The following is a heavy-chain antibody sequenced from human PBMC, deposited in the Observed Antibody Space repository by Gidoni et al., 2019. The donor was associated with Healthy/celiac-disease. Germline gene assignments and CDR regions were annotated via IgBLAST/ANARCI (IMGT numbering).Heavy chain of an antibody. V-gene: IGHV3-23*04. CDR2: ISGSGGST. CDR3: AKFAYIVVVTEDAFDI. CDR1: GCTFSSYA. J-gene: IGHJ3*02. D-gene: IGHD2-21*02. Sequence: EVQLVESGGGLVQPGGALRLSCAASGCTFSSYAMSWVRQAPGKGLEWVSAISGSGGSTYYADSVKGRFTISRDNSKNTLYLQMNSLRAEDTAVYYCAKFAYIVVVTEDAFDIWGQGTMVTVSS.